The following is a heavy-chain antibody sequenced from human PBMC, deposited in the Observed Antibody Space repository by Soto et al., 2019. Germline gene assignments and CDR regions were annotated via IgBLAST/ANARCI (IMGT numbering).Heavy chain of an antibody. V-gene: IGHV4-39*01. CDR1: GVSIHNSHSF. CDR3: GRVVEGATRHTDPDS. D-gene: IGHD2-21*01. Sequence: LSLTCTVSGVSIHNSHSFWAWIRQPPGKGLQFIASVYHNGGAHYNSSLKSRVTISVDTANNQVSLRMRSLTAADTAFYYCGRVVEGATRHTDPDSWGQGILVTVSS. CDR2: VYHNGGA. J-gene: IGHJ5*01.